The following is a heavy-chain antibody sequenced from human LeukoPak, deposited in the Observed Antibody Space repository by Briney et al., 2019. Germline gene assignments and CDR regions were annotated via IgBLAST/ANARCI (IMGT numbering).Heavy chain of an antibody. V-gene: IGHV3-9*01. CDR3: ASSYSGYDYGPGVEYNWFDP. D-gene: IGHD5-12*01. Sequence: GGSLRLSCAASGFTFDDYAMHWVRQAPGKGLEWVSGISWNTGTIGYADSVKGRFTISRDNAKNSLSLQMNSLRAEDTALYYCASSYSGYDYGPGVEYNWFDPWGQGTLVTVSS. CDR2: ISWNTGTI. J-gene: IGHJ5*02. CDR1: GFTFDDYA.